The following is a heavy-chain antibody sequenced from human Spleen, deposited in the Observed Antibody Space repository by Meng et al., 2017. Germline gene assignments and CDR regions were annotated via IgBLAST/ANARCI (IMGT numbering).Heavy chain of an antibody. CDR2: IRSKANNYAT. Sequence: GGSLRLSCAASGLTFSSSEMNWVRQAPGKGLEWVGRIRSKANNYATSYGESVKGRFSISKDDAQKTAYLQMNSLKSDDTAVYYCSRLDSGMDVWGQGTTVTFSS. V-gene: IGHV3-73*01. CDR3: SRLDSGMDV. CDR1: GLTFSSSE. J-gene: IGHJ6*02.